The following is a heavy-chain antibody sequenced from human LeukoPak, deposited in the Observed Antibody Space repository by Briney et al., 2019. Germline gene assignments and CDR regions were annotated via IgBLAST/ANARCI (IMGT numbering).Heavy chain of an antibody. D-gene: IGHD3-10*01. V-gene: IGHV1-2*02. CDR3: ARKDYYGSGYYYGMDV. CDR2: INPNRGGT. CDR1: RYTFTGYY. J-gene: IGHJ6*02. Sequence: ASVTDSCKASRYTFTGYYMHWVRPAPGRGGEWVGCINPNRGGTNYAQKFQGSVTMTRDTSISTAYMELSRLRSDDTAVYYCARKDYYGSGYYYGMDVWGQGTTVTVSS.